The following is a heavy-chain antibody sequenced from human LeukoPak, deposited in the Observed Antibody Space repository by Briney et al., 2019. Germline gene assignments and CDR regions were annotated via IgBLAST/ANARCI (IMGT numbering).Heavy chain of an antibody. V-gene: IGHV3-64D*06. CDR1: GFTFNSYY. CDR3: VKNIVGATTFADY. Sequence: GGSLRLSCSASGFTFNSYYMYWVRQAPGKGLEYVSAISSNGGSTNYADSVKGRFTISRDNSKNTLYLQMSSLRAEDTAVYYCVKNIVGATTFADYWGQGTLVTVSS. J-gene: IGHJ4*02. D-gene: IGHD1-26*01. CDR2: ISSNGGST.